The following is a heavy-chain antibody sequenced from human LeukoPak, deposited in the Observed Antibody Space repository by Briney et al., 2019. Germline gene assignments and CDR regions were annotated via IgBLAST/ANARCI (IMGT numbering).Heavy chain of an antibody. CDR3: ARVAQGRWLQLSAYYYYYYYMDV. D-gene: IGHD5-24*01. Sequence: SETLSLTCTVSGGSISSSSYYWGWIRQPPGKGLEWVGSIYYSGSTYYNPSLKSRVTISVDTSKNQFSLKLSSVTAADTAVYYCARVAQGRWLQLSAYYYYYYYMDVWGEGTTVTVSS. J-gene: IGHJ6*03. CDR2: IYYSGST. CDR1: GGSISSSSYY. V-gene: IGHV4-39*01.